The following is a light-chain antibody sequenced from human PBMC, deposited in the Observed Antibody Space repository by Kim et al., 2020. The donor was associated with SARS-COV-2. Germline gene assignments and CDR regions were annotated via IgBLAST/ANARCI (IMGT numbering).Light chain of an antibody. J-gene: IGLJ3*02. Sequence: GKTFTIPCTGISGSITSSYVQWYQQRPGTAPVTVIFEATRKASGVPDRYSGSIDSSSNSASLSISGLKTEDEADYYCQSYDNNNIVFGGGTQLTVL. CDR2: EAT. V-gene: IGLV6-57*02. CDR1: SGSITSSY. CDR3: QSYDNNNIV.